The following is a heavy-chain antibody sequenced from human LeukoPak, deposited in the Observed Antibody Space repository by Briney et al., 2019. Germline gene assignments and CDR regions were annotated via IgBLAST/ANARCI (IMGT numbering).Heavy chain of an antibody. V-gene: IGHV1-69*05. J-gene: IGHJ4*02. CDR3: ARDAGPAGYTDLSFDY. D-gene: IGHD5-24*01. Sequence: SVKLSCKASGGTFSTYAISWVRQAPGQGLEWVGGIIPVFGTANYAQKFQGRVTITTDESTSTAYMELSSLRSEDTAVYYCARDAGPAGYTDLSFDYWGQGTLVTVSS. CDR1: GGTFSTYA. CDR2: IIPVFGTA.